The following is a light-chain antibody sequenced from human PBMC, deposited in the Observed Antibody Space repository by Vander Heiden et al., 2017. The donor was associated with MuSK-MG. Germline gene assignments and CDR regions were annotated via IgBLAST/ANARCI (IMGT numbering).Light chain of an antibody. Sequence: QSALTHPASASAPPGQSLTTSCTGTSSYVGGYNYVSWYQHHPGKAPNLRCYAVTDRPAGVSIRFSGSKSGNTASLTISGLQAEDEADDYCSSYTSSNTLGVFGGGTKLT. V-gene: IGLV2-14*03. J-gene: IGLJ3*02. CDR3: SSYTSSNTLGV. CDR2: AVT. CDR1: SSYVGGYNY.